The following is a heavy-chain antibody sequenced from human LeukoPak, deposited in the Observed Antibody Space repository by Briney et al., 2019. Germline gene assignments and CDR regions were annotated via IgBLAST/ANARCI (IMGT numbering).Heavy chain of an antibody. J-gene: IGHJ4*02. CDR2: VYHSGST. V-gene: IGHV4-38-2*02. CDR3: AREAYSGYEIDY. CDR1: SYSISSGYY. Sequence: PSETLSLTCAVSSYSISSGYYWGWIRQPPGKGLEWIGSVYHSGSTYYNPSLKSRVTISVDTSKNQFSLKLSSVTAADTAVYYCAREAYSGYEIDYWGQGTLVTVSS. D-gene: IGHD5-12*01.